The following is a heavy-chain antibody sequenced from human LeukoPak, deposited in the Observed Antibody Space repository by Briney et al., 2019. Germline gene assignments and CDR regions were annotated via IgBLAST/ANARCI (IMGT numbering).Heavy chain of an antibody. D-gene: IGHD3/OR15-3a*01. V-gene: IGHV1-8*01. CDR3: ATGLDRWNFDY. Sequence: ASVKVSCKASGYTFTSYDINWVRQATGQGLEWMGWMNPNSGNTGYAQKFQGRVTMTEDTSTDTAYMELSSLRSEDTAVYYCATGLDRWNFDYWGQGTLVTVSS. J-gene: IGHJ4*02. CDR2: MNPNSGNT. CDR1: GYTFTSYD.